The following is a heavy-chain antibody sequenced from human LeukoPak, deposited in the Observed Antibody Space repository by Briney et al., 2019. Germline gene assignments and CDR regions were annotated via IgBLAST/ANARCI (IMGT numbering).Heavy chain of an antibody. J-gene: IGHJ3*02. Sequence: ASVKVSCKASGYTFTSYGSRWVRQAPGQGLEGMGLISAYNGNTNYAQKLRGRVTMTTDTYTSTAYMELRSLRSDDTAVYYCASDNGGNPGAFDIWGQGTMVTVSS. CDR3: ASDNGGNPGAFDI. CDR1: GYTFTSYG. CDR2: ISAYNGNT. D-gene: IGHD2-15*01. V-gene: IGHV1-18*01.